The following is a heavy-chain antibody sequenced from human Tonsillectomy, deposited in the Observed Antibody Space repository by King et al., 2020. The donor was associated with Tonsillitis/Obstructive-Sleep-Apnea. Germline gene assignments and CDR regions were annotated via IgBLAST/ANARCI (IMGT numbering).Heavy chain of an antibody. V-gene: IGHV5-10-1*03. CDR2: IDPSDSYT. CDR3: ATTSPYLLTGDYNVGNYYYDMDV. J-gene: IGHJ6*02. D-gene: IGHD3-9*01. Sequence: VQLVESGAEVKKPGESLRISCKGSGYSFTSYWISWVRQMPGKGLEWMGRIDPSDSYTNYSPSFQGHVTISADKSITTAYLQWSSLKASDTAMYYCATTSPYLLTGDYNVGNYYYDMDVWGQGTTVTVSS. CDR1: GYSFTSYW.